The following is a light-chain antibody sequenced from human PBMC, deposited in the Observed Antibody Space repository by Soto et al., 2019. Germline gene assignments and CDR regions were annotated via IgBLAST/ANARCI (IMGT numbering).Light chain of an antibody. CDR1: SSDVGAYNF. CDR2: SVN. CDR3: CSYGSDSTPYV. V-gene: IGLV2-11*01. Sequence: QSVLTQPPSVSGAPGQRVTISCTGSSSDVGAYNFVSWYQQHPGKAPKLVIYSVNERPSGVPARFSGSKSGNTASLTISGLQADDEADYYCCSYGSDSTPYVSGTGNKATV. J-gene: IGLJ1*01.